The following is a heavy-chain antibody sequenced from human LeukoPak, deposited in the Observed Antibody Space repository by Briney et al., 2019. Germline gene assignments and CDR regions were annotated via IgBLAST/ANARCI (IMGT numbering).Heavy chain of an antibody. V-gene: IGHV3-23*01. CDR3: AKSREGY. J-gene: IGHJ4*02. Sequence: GGSLRLSCAASGFTFTSYSMNWVRQAPGKGLEWVSTISGGGGSTYYADSVKGRFTISRDNSKNTLYLQVNSLRAEDTAVYYCAKSREGYWGQGTLVTVSS. CDR1: GFTFTSYS. CDR2: ISGGGGST.